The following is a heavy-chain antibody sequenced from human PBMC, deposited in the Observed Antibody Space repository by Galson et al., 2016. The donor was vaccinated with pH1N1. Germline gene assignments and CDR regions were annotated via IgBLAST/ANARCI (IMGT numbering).Heavy chain of an antibody. V-gene: IGHV1-69*13. Sequence: SVKVSCKVSEGTFTSYTITWVRHAPGQGLEWVGDIIPSFGTTTYALKFQGRVTLTADGSLHTAFMELRGLTSQDTAVYYCARTPTSVVTVYSPFDVWGHGTTVTVSS. D-gene: IGHD4-23*01. J-gene: IGHJ6*02. CDR3: ARTPTSVVTVYSPFDV. CDR1: EGTFTSYT. CDR2: IIPSFGTT.